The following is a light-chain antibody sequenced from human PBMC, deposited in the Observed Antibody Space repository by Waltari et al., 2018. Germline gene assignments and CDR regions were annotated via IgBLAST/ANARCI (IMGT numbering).Light chain of an antibody. Sequence: QSALTQPRSVSGSPGQSVTISCTGTSSDVGNYDSVSWYQQHPGKAPKPMIYDVPKRPSGVPDRFSGSKSGNTASLTISGLQAEDEADYYCYSYAGSYTWVFGGGTKLTVL. CDR3: YSYAGSYTWV. V-gene: IGLV2-11*01. J-gene: IGLJ3*02. CDR2: DVP. CDR1: SSDVGNYDS.